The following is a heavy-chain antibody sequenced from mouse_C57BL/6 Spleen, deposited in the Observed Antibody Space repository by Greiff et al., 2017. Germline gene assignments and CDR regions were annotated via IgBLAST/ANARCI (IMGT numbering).Heavy chain of an antibody. CDR2: ISDGGSYT. D-gene: IGHD1-1*01. V-gene: IGHV5-4*01. J-gene: IGHJ1*03. Sequence: EVNLVESGGGLVKPGGSLKLSCAASGFTFSSYAMSWVRQTPEKRLEWVATISDGGSYTYYPDNVKGRFTISRDNAKNNLYLQMSHLKSEDTAMYYCARDIYYYGSSYGGYFDVWGTGTTVTVSS. CDR1: GFTFSSYA. CDR3: ARDIYYYGSSYGGYFDV.